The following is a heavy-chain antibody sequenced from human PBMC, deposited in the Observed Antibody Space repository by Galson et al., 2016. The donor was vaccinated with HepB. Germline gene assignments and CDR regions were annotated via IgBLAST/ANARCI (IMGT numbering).Heavy chain of an antibody. Sequence: SLRLSCAASGFTFSSHGMHWVRQAPGKGLEWVAVISYNGRNQDYADSVKGRFTISRDNSKNTLYLQMSSLRAEDTAVYYCAAIRGGSYRYNFYWGQGIQVTVSS. CDR2: ISYNGRNQ. D-gene: IGHD3-16*02. CDR3: AAIRGGSYRYNFY. J-gene: IGHJ4*02. V-gene: IGHV3-30*03. CDR1: GFTFSSHG.